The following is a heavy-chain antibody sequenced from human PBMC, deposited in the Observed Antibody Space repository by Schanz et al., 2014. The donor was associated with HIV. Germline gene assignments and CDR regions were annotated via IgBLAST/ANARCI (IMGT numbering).Heavy chain of an antibody. Sequence: QVQLVESGGGVVQPGRSLRLSCAVSGFTFSSYGMHWVRQAPGKGLEWVAVIWYDGSNKYYADSVKGRFTISRDNSKNTLYLQMNSLRAEDTAIYYCARDKSNLGMDSWGQGTLVTVSS. CDR1: GFTFSSYG. J-gene: IGHJ5*01. V-gene: IGHV3-33*01. CDR3: ARDKSNLGMDS. CDR2: IWYDGSNK.